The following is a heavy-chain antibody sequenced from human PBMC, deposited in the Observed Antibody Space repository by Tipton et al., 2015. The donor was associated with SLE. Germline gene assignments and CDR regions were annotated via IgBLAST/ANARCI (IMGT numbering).Heavy chain of an antibody. CDR3: GTHSYLYGLGNYDPRGYFEY. CDR2: INDVGGT. D-gene: IGHD3-10*01. CDR1: GASFSDYY. Sequence: GLVKPSETLSLTCAVYGASFSDYYWSWIRHPPGKGLEWIGEINDVGGTNFNPSLKSRVTISLDRSKKQLSLELTSITAADTAVYYCGTHSYLYGLGNYDPRGYFEYWSEESQVT. V-gene: IGHV4-34*01. J-gene: IGHJ4*02.